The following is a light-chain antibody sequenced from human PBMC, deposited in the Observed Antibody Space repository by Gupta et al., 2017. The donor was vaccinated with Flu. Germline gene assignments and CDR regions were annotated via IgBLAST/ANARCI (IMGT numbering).Light chain of an antibody. V-gene: IGKV1-39*01. CDR1: QSINTY. J-gene: IGKJ4*01. CDR2: AAS. Sequence: DIQMTQSPSSLSASAGDRVTITCRASQSINTYLNWYQQKPGKAPKLLIYAASSLQSGIPSRFSGSGSGTDFTLTISSPQPEDFATYYCQQSYNAPLGFGGGTKVEIK. CDR3: QQSYNAPLG.